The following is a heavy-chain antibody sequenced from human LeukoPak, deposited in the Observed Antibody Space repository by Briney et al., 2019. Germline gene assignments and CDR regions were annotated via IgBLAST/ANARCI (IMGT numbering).Heavy chain of an antibody. CDR2: ISYDGSNK. CDR1: GFTFSSYG. J-gene: IGHJ5*02. D-gene: IGHD4-17*01. Sequence: GGSLRLSCAASGFTFSSYGMPWVRQAPGKGLEWVAVISYDGSNKYYADSVKGRFTISRDNSKNTLYLQMNSLRAEDTAVYYCAGTVTTHYGWFDPWGQGTLVTVSS. V-gene: IGHV3-30*03. CDR3: AGTVTTHYGWFDP.